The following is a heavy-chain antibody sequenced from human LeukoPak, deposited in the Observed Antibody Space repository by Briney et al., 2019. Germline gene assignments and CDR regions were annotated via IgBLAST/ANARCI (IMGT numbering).Heavy chain of an antibody. Sequence: GGSLGLSCAASGFTFSSHWMSWVRQAPGKGLEWVASIKKDVGEEFYVDSVKGRFTISRDNAKNSLSLHMNSLRVEDTAVYYCARGPPYGSRSDYFDYWGQGTLVTVSS. CDR1: GFTFSSHW. V-gene: IGHV3-7*01. CDR2: IKKDVGEE. CDR3: ARGPPYGSRSDYFDY. J-gene: IGHJ4*02. D-gene: IGHD3-10*01.